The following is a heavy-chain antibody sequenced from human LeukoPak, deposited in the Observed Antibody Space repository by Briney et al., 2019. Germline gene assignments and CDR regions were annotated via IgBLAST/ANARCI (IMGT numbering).Heavy chain of an antibody. Sequence: QPGGSLRLSCVASGFTFNTYRMNWFRQAPGKGLEWISYISSSSATIYYADSVKGRFTISRDNAKNSLYLQMNSLRAEDTAVYYCARGRDLFDSWGQGTLVIVSS. CDR2: ISSSSATI. CDR3: ARGRDLFDS. CDR1: GFTFNTYR. J-gene: IGHJ4*02. V-gene: IGHV3-48*04.